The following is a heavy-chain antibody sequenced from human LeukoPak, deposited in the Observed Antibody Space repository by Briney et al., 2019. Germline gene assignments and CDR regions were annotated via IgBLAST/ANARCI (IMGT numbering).Heavy chain of an antibody. D-gene: IGHD6-13*01. CDR2: INPNSGGT. Sequence: GASVKVSCKASGYTFTGYYMHWVRQAPGQGLEWMGWINPNSGGTNYAQKLQGRVTMTRDTSISTAYMELSRLRSDDTAVYYCARVGSIAAAQNWFDPWGQGTLVTVSS. V-gene: IGHV1-2*02. J-gene: IGHJ5*02. CDR1: GYTFTGYY. CDR3: ARVGSIAAAQNWFDP.